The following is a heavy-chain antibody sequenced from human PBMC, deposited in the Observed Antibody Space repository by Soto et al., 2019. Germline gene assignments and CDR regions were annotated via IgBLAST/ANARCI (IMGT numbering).Heavy chain of an antibody. D-gene: IGHD6-13*01. CDR2: ISGSGGST. V-gene: IGHV3-23*01. CDR3: AKGPSSWYSMIDY. CDR1: GFTFSSYA. Sequence: EVQLLESGGGLVQPGGSLRLSCAASGFTFSSYAMSWVRQAPGKGLEWVSAISGSGGSTYYADSVKGRFTISRDNSKNTLYLQMNSLRAEDTAVDYCAKGPSSWYSMIDYWGQGTLVTVSS. J-gene: IGHJ4*02.